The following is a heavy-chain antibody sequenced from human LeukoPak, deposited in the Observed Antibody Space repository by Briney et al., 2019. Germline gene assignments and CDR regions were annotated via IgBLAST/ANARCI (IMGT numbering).Heavy chain of an antibody. D-gene: IGHD3-22*01. V-gene: IGHV3-21*01. CDR1: GFTFSRYS. CDR3: ASSGYDQYAVDI. Sequence: PGGSLRLSCAASGFTFSRYSMNWVRQAPGKGLEWVSFISSSSSYIYYADSVKGRFTISRDNAKNSVYLQMDSLRAEDTAVYYCASSGYDQYAVDIWGQGTMVTVSS. J-gene: IGHJ3*02. CDR2: ISSSSSYI.